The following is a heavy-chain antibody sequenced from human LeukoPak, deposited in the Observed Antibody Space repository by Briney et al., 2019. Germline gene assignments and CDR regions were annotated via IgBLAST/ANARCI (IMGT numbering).Heavy chain of an antibody. CDR1: GGSISSDY. Sequence: SETLSLTCTVSGGSISSDYWSWIRQPAGKGLEWIGRFYTSGNSNYNPSLKGRVTISADTSKNQFSLKLTSVTAADTAVYYCARNSAGEPYGYWGQGTLVTVSS. J-gene: IGHJ4*02. D-gene: IGHD3-10*01. V-gene: IGHV4-4*07. CDR2: FYTSGNS. CDR3: ARNSAGEPYGY.